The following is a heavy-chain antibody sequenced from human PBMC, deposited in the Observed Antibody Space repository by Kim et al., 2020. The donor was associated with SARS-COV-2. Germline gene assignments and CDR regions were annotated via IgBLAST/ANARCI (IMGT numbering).Heavy chain of an antibody. CDR3: ARTYYYYGSGKGDAFDI. CDR1: GYTFTSYY. D-gene: IGHD3-10*01. CDR2: INPSGGST. Sequence: ASVKVSCKASGYTFTSYYMHWVRQAPGQGLEWMGIINPSGGSTSYAQKFQGRVTMTRDTSTSTVYMELSSLRSEDTAVYYCARTYYYYGSGKGDAFDIWGQGTMVTVSS. V-gene: IGHV1-46*01. J-gene: IGHJ3*02.